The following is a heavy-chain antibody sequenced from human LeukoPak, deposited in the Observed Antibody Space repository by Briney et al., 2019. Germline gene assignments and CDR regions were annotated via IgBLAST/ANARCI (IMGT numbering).Heavy chain of an antibody. Sequence: GGSLLLSCAAAGFTFSSYAMSWGRPAPGEGLEWVSAISGSGGSTYYADSVKGRFTISRDNSKNTLYLQMNSLRAEDTAVYYCAKDSSPHYYDSSGYEDYWGQGTLVTVSS. D-gene: IGHD3-22*01. J-gene: IGHJ4*02. V-gene: IGHV3-23*01. CDR3: AKDSSPHYYDSSGYEDY. CDR2: ISGSGGST. CDR1: GFTFSSYA.